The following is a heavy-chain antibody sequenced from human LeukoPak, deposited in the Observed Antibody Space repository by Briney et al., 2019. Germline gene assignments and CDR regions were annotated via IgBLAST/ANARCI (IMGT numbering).Heavy chain of an antibody. D-gene: IGHD5-12*01. CDR1: GYSFNSYW. J-gene: IGHJ4*02. CDR2: IYPGDSDT. Sequence: GESLKISCKGSGYSFNSYWIGWVRQMPGKGLEWMGIIYPGDSDTRYSPSFQGQVTISADKSISTAYLQWSSLKASDTAMYYCARPLVRYSGYDSPEYYFDYWGQGTLVTVSS. V-gene: IGHV5-51*01. CDR3: ARPLVRYSGYDSPEYYFDY.